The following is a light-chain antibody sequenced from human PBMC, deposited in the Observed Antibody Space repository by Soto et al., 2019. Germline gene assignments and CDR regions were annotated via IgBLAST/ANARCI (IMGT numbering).Light chain of an antibody. J-gene: IGLJ3*02. CDR1: SSNIGAGYD. V-gene: IGLV1-40*01. Sequence: QPVLTQPPSVSGAPGQRVTISCTGSSSNIGAGYDVHWYQQLPGTAPKLLIYGNSNRPSGVPDQFSGSKSGTSASRAITGLQAEDEADYYCQSYDSSLSGSVFGGGTKLTVL. CDR2: GNS. CDR3: QSYDSSLSGSV.